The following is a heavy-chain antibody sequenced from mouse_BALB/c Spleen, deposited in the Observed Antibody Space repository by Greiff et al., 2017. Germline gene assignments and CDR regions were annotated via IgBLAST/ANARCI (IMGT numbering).Heavy chain of an antibody. V-gene: IGHV2-6-7*01. CDR3: ARGSSYSHWYFDV. Sequence: VHLVESGPGLVAPSQSLSITCTVSGFSLTGYGVNWVRQPPGKGLEWLGMIWGDGSTDYNSALKSRLSISKDNSKSQVFLKMNSLQTDDTARYYCARGSSYSHWYFDVWGAGTTVTVSS. CDR2: IWGDGST. CDR1: GFSLTGYG. D-gene: IGHD1-1*01. J-gene: IGHJ1*01.